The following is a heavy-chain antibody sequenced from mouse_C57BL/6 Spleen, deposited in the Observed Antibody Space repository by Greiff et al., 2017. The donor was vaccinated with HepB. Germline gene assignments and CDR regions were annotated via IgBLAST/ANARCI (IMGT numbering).Heavy chain of an antibody. Sequence: PIQGLEWIGNIDPSDSETHYNQKFKDKATLTVDKSSSTAYMQLSSLTSEDSAVYYCARWHYGSSYGYYFDYWGQGTTLTVSS. CDR3: ARWHYGSSYGYYFDY. V-gene: IGHV1-52*01. D-gene: IGHD1-1*01. J-gene: IGHJ2*01. CDR2: IDPSDSET.